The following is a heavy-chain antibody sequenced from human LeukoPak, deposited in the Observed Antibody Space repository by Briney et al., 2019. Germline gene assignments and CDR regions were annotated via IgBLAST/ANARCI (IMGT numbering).Heavy chain of an antibody. CDR1: GGSFSGYY. Sequence: SETLSLTCAVYGGSFSGYYWSWIRQPPGKGLEWIGSIFYSGTTFYNPSLKSRLTISVDTSKNQFSLRLSSVTAADTAMYYCARRDIVATISTWGQGTLVTVSS. CDR3: ARRDIVATIST. J-gene: IGHJ4*02. D-gene: IGHD5-12*01. CDR2: IFYSGTT. V-gene: IGHV4-34*12.